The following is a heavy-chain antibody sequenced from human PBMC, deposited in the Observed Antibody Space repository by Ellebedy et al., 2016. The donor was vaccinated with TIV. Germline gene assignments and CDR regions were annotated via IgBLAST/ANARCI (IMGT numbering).Heavy chain of an antibody. CDR1: GVSMSSGDYF. CDR2: VHHGGNS. Sequence: MPGGSLRLSCTVSGVSMSSGDYFWGWIRQPPGKGPEWIGSVHHGGNSYYNPSGEGRITMSVDTSKNQFSLSLTSLTAAETALYFCASHRGFSSGWTFDYWGLGTLVSVSS. CDR3: ASHRGFSSGWTFDY. D-gene: IGHD6-19*01. V-gene: IGHV4-39*07. J-gene: IGHJ4*02.